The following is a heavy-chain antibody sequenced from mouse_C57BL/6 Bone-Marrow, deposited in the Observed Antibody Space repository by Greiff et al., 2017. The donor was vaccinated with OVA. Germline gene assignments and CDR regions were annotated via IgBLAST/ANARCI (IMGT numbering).Heavy chain of an antibody. J-gene: IGHJ1*03. V-gene: IGHV1-26*01. Sequence: EVQLQQSGPELVKPGASVKISCKASGYTFTDYYMNWVKQSHGKSLEWIGDINPNNGGTSYNQKFKGKDTLTVDKSSSTAYMELRSLTSEDSAVYYCARLGFWDWYFDVWGTGTTVTVSS. CDR1: GYTFTDYY. CDR2: INPNNGGT. CDR3: ARLGFWDWYFDV. D-gene: IGHD4-1*01.